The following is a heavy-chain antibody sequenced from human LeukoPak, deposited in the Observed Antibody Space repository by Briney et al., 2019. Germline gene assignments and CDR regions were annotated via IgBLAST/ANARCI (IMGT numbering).Heavy chain of an antibody. CDR3: VKWGDYDVLTGYYDPDY. CDR2: ITGSGGGT. D-gene: IGHD3-9*01. CDR1: GFTFSSNY. Sequence: PGGSLRLSCAASGFTFSSNYMSWVRQAPGKGLEWVSAITGSGGGTYYADSVKGRFTISRENSKNTLYLQVNSLRAEDTAVYYCVKWGDYDVLTGYYDPDYWGQGSLVTVSS. V-gene: IGHV3-23*01. J-gene: IGHJ4*02.